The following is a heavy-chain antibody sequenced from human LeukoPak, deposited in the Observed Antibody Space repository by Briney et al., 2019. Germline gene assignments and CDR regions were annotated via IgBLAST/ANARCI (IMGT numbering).Heavy chain of an antibody. J-gene: IGHJ4*02. Sequence: LAGGSLRLSCVPSGFTFTTYAMNWVRQAPGKGLEWVSGITSGGRTYYADSVKGRFTISRDSSKNTLYLQMTSLRADDTALYYCARSISPDFWGQGTLVTVSS. V-gene: IGHV3-23*01. CDR1: GFTFTTYA. CDR3: ARSISPDF. D-gene: IGHD1-26*01. CDR2: ITSGGRT.